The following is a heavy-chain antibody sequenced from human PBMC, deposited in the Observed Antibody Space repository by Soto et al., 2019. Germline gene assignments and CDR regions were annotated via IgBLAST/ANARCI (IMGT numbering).Heavy chain of an antibody. CDR3: AHCTLHDYGDYDPGTSHVFDS. CDR2: IYYSGST. CDR1: GGYISSYC. V-gene: IGHV4-59*01. J-gene: IGHJ4*02. Sequence: SETLSLTCTVAGGYISSYCLSWIRPPPGKGLEWIGYIYYSGSTNYNPSLKSRVTISVDTSKNQFSLKLSSVTAADTAVYYCAHCTLHDYGDYDPGTSHVFDSWGQGTPVTVSS. D-gene: IGHD4-17*01.